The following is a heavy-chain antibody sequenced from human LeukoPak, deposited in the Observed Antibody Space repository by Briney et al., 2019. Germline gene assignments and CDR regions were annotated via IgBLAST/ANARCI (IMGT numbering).Heavy chain of an antibody. J-gene: IGHJ4*02. CDR1: GFTFKNYG. D-gene: IGHD4-23*01. V-gene: IGHV3-30*18. Sequence: PGRSLRLSCAASGFTFKNYGMHWVRQAPGKGLEWVAVISSDGRNKYYADSVKGRFTISRDNFKNTLYLQMNSLRAEDTAVYYCAKDRAYGGNSEIVDWGQGTLVTVSS. CDR3: AKDRAYGGNSEIVD. CDR2: ISSDGRNK.